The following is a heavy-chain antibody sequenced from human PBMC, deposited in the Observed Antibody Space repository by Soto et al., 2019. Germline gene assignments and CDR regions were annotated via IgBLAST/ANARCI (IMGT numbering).Heavy chain of an antibody. Sequence: LRLSCAASGFTFSSYAMHWVRQAPGKGLEWVAVISYDGSNKYYADSVKGRFTISRDNSKNTLYLQMNSLRAEDTAVYYCARDSRRWLQSTLFDYWGQGTLVTVSS. D-gene: IGHD5-12*01. J-gene: IGHJ4*02. V-gene: IGHV3-30-3*01. CDR3: ARDSRRWLQSTLFDY. CDR1: GFTFSSYA. CDR2: ISYDGSNK.